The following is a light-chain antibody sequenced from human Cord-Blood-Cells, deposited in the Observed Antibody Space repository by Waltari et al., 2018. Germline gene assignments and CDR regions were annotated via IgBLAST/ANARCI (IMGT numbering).Light chain of an antibody. CDR3: QQYNNWPLT. CDR2: GAS. V-gene: IGKV3-15*01. CDR1: QSVSSN. Sequence: IVLTQSPAPLSAYSRARATRSCRASQSVSSNIACYQQKPGPAPRLLNYGASIRATGSSARFSGSGSGIEFTLTISRLQSEDFAVYYCQQYNNWPLTVGGGTKVEVK. J-gene: IGKJ4*02.